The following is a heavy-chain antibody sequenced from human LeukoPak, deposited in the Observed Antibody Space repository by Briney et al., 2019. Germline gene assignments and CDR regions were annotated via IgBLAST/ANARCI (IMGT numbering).Heavy chain of an antibody. D-gene: IGHD3-10*01. CDR1: GFTFSSYA. CDR3: AKDMGELLWFGELKGPH. Sequence: PGGSLRLSCAASGFTFSSYAMSWVRQAPGKGLEWVSAISGSGGSTYYADSVKGRFTISRDNSKNTLYLQMNSLRAEDTAVYYCAKDMGELLWFGELKGPHWGQGTLVTVSS. CDR2: ISGSGGST. V-gene: IGHV3-23*01. J-gene: IGHJ4*02.